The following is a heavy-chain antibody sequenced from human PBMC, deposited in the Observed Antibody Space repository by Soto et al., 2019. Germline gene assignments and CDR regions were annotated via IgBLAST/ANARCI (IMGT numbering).Heavy chain of an antibody. CDR1: GFTFSSYG. CDR3: AKEDYHYYYGMDV. CDR2: ISYDGSNK. J-gene: IGHJ6*02. Sequence: QPGGSLRLSCAASGFTFSSYGMHWVRQAPGKGLEWVAVISYDGSNKYYADSVKGRFTISRDNSKNTLYLQMNSLRAEDTAVYYCAKEDYHYYYGMDVWGQGTMVTVSS. V-gene: IGHV3-30*18.